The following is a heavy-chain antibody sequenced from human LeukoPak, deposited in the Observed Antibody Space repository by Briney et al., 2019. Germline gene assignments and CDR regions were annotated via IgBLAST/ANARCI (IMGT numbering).Heavy chain of an antibody. Sequence: ASVKVSCKASGYTFTSSDISWVRQATGQGLEWMVWRNPNSGNTGYAQKFQGRVTMTRNTSISTAYMELSSLRSEDTAVYYCARGRIVVVPAAIPWFDPGGQGTLVTVSS. CDR3: ARGRIVVVPAAIPWFDP. V-gene: IGHV1-8*01. CDR2: RNPNSGNT. CDR1: GYTFTSSD. D-gene: IGHD2-2*02. J-gene: IGHJ5*02.